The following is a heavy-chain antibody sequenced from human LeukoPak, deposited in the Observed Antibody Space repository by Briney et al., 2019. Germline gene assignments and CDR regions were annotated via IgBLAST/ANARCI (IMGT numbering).Heavy chain of an antibody. Sequence: PGGSLRLSCAASGFTFINYAMTWVRQAPGKGLEWVSAISASGGSTYYADSVKGRFTISRDNSKNTLHLQMNSLRAEDTAVYYCARFRITGTTYGWFDPWGQGTLVTVSS. V-gene: IGHV3-23*01. CDR3: ARFRITGTTYGWFDP. CDR1: GFTFINYA. J-gene: IGHJ5*02. D-gene: IGHD1-20*01. CDR2: ISASGGST.